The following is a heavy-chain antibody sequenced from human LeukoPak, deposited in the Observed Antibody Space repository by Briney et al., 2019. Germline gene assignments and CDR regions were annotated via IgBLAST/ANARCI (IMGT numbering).Heavy chain of an antibody. CDR2: ISSSSSYI. J-gene: IGHJ4*02. CDR3: AREYDYVWGSYRSYYFDY. D-gene: IGHD3-16*02. CDR1: GFTFSSYS. V-gene: IGHV3-21*01. Sequence: GGSLRLSCAASGFTFSSYSMNWVRQAPGKGLEWVSSISSSSSYIYYAGSVKGRFTISRDNAKNSLYLQMNSLRAEDTAVYYCAREYDYVWGSYRSYYFDYWGQGTLVTVSS.